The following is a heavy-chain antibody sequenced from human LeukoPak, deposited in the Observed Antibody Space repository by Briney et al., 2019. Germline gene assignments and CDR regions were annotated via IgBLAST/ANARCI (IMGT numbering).Heavy chain of an antibody. V-gene: IGHV3-7*01. D-gene: IGHD3-16*01. CDR2: IKQDGSEK. Sequence: GGSLRLSCAASGFPFSSYWMSWVRQAPGKGLEWVANIKQDGSEKHCVDSVKGRFTISRDNAKNSLHLQMNSLRAEDTAVYYCARERAGERPRPLLNYYYMDVWGKGTTVTISS. CDR3: ARERAGERPRPLLNYYYMDV. CDR1: GFPFSSYW. J-gene: IGHJ6*03.